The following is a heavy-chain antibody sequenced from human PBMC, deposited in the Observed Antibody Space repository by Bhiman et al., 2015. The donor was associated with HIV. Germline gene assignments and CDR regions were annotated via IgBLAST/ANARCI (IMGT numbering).Heavy chain of an antibody. CDR3: ARDRPYNWNWGGYFYGMDV. Sequence: EVQLVESGGGLVQPGGSLRLSCAASGFTFRSYWMHWVRQVPGKGLVWVSRINSDGSSTNYADSVKGRFTISRDNAKNSLYLQMNSLRGEDTAVYYCARDRPYNWNWGGYFYGMDVWGQGTTVIVSS. CDR1: GFTFRSYW. J-gene: IGHJ6*02. D-gene: IGHD1-7*01. V-gene: IGHV3-74*01. CDR2: INSDGSST.